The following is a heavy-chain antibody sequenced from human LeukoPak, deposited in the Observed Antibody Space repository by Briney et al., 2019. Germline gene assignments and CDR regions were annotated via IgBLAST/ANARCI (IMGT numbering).Heavy chain of an antibody. CDR2: ISGSGGST. Sequence: PGGSLRLSCAASGFTFSSYGMSWVRQAPGKGLEWVSAISGSGGSTYYADSVKGRFTISRDNSKNTLYLQMNNLRAEDTAVYYCAKDSSWSMLEYFQYWGQGTLVTVSS. CDR3: AKDSSWSMLEYFQY. CDR1: GFTFSSYG. V-gene: IGHV3-23*01. D-gene: IGHD6-13*01. J-gene: IGHJ1*01.